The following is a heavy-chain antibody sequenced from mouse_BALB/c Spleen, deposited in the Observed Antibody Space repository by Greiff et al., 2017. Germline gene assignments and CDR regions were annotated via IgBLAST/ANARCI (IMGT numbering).Heavy chain of an antibody. Sequence: DVKLQESGPSLVKPSQTLSLTCSVTGDSITSGYWNWIRKFPGNKLEYMGYISYSGSTYYNPSLKSRISITRDTSKNQYYLQLNSVTTEDTATYYCARLDYGTPDYYAMDYWGQGTSVTVSS. D-gene: IGHD1-1*01. CDR1: GDSITSGY. CDR3: ARLDYGTPDYYAMDY. CDR2: ISYSGST. J-gene: IGHJ4*01. V-gene: IGHV3-8*02.